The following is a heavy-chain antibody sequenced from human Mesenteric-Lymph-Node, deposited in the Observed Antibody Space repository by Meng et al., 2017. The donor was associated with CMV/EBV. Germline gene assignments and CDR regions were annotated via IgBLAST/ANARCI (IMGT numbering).Heavy chain of an antibody. CDR1: GVSLSHRGWG. CDR3: AHREILTAYSTFDY. D-gene: IGHD3-9*01. J-gene: IGHJ4*02. CDR2: IYWDDDK. V-gene: IGHV2-5*02. Sequence: SGVSLSHRGWGVGWIRQPPGKALEWLALIYWDDDKRYSPSLKSRLTITKDTSKNQVVLTMTNMDPVDTATYYCAHREILTAYSTFDYWGQGTLVTVSS.